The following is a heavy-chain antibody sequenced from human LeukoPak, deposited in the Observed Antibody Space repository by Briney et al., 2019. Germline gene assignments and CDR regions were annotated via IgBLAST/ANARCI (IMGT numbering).Heavy chain of an antibody. CDR2: IYYSGRT. V-gene: IGHV4-39*07. CDR3: ARDGYSGSDAL. D-gene: IGHD5-12*01. CDR1: GGSISSSSYY. Sequence: KPSETLSLTCIVSGGSISSSSYYWGWIRQPPGKGLEWIGSIYYSGRTYYSPSLKSRVTLSIDTSKNQFSLKLSSVTAADTAVYYCARDGYSGSDALWGQGILVTVSS. J-gene: IGHJ4*02.